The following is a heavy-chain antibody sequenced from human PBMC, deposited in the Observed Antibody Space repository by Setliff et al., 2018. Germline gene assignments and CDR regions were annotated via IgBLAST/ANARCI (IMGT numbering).Heavy chain of an antibody. CDR3: ARDRRIVGARHAFDI. Sequence: SETLSLTCTVSGGCISSGYYYWSWIRQPAGKGLERIGRIYTSGSTNYNPSLKSRVTISVDTSKNQFSLKLSSVTAADTAVYYCARDRRIVGARHAFDIWGQGTMVTVSS. CDR1: GGCISSGYYY. J-gene: IGHJ3*02. CDR2: IYTSGST. V-gene: IGHV4-61*02. D-gene: IGHD1-26*01.